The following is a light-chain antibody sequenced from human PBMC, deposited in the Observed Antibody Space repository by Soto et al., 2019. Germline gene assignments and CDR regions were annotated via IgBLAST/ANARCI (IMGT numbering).Light chain of an antibody. CDR1: SSNIGAGYD. Sequence: QPVLTQPPSVSGAPGQRVTISCTGSSSNIGAGYDVHWYQQLPGTAPKLLIYGNSNRPSGVPDRFSGSKSGTSASLAITGLQAEDEADYDCQSYDSSLSGNVVFGGGTKLTVL. CDR2: GNS. V-gene: IGLV1-40*01. J-gene: IGLJ2*01. CDR3: QSYDSSLSGNVV.